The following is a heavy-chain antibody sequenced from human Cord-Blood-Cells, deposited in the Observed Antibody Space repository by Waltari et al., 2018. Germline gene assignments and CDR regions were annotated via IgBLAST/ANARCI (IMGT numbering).Heavy chain of an antibody. V-gene: IGHV3-21*01. Sequence: EVQLVESGGGLVKPGGSLRLSCAASGFTFSSYSMNWVRQAPGKGLEWVSSISSSSSYIYYADSVKGRFTISRDNAKNSLYLQMSSLRAEDTAVYYCARLGGEYSSSSGGYWGQGTLVTVSS. D-gene: IGHD6-6*01. CDR2: ISSSSSYI. CDR3: ARLGGEYSSSSGGY. CDR1: GFTFSSYS. J-gene: IGHJ4*02.